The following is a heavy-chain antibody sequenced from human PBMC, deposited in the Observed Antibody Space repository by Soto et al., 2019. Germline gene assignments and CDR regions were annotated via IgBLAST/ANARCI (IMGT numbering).Heavy chain of an antibody. J-gene: IGHJ6*02. CDR1: GYTFTSYY. CDR3: AREEAQLDYYYYGMDV. Sequence: ASVKVSCKPSGYTFTSYYMHWVRQAPGQGLEWMGIINPSGGSTSYAQKFRGRVTMTRDTSTSTVYMELSSLRSEDTAVYYCAREEAQLDYYYYGMDVWGQGTTVTVSS. D-gene: IGHD6-13*01. V-gene: IGHV1-46*01. CDR2: INPSGGST.